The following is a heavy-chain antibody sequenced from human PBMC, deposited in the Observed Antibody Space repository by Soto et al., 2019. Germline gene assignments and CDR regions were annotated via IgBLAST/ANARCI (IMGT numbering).Heavy chain of an antibody. D-gene: IGHD2-2*01. CDR1: GGTFSSYA. CDR2: IIPIFGTA. J-gene: IGHJ6*02. V-gene: IGHV1-69*13. CDR3: ARIGCSSTSCHYYYYYYGMDV. Sequence: SVKVSCKASGGTFSSYAISWVRQAPGQGLEWIGGIIPIFGTANYAQKFQGRVTITADESTSTAYMELSSLRSEDTAVYYCARIGCSSTSCHYYYYYYGMDVWGQGTTVTVSS.